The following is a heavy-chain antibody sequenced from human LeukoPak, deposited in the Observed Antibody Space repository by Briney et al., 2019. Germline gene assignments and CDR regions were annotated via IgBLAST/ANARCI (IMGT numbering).Heavy chain of an antibody. CDR2: ISGSGGST. CDR1: GFTFSSYA. J-gene: IGHJ4*02. CDR3: AKSGSGYYYYFDY. V-gene: IGHV3-23*01. Sequence: EGSLRLSCAASGFTFSSYAMSWVRQAPGKGLEWVSAISGSGGSTYYADSVKGRFTISRDNSKNTLYLQMNSLRAEDTAVYYCAKSGSGYYYYFDYWGQGTLVTVSS. D-gene: IGHD3-22*01.